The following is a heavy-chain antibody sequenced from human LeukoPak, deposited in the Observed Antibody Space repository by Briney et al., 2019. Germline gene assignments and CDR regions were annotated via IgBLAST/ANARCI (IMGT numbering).Heavy chain of an antibody. CDR2: IFYSGYT. CDR3: ARGPQVFLYFQH. V-gene: IGHV4-31*03. Sequence: SETLSLTCTVSGGSISIGGYYWSWIRQHPGKGLEWIGYIFYSGYTYYNPSLKSRVTLSVDTSKNQFSLNLTSVTAADTAVYYCARGPQVFLYFQHWGQGTLVTVSS. CDR1: GGSISIGGYY. D-gene: IGHD1-20*01. J-gene: IGHJ1*01.